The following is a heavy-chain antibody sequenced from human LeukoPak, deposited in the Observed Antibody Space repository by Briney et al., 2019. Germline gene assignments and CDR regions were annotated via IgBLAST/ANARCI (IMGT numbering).Heavy chain of an antibody. CDR2: INPNSGGT. V-gene: IGHV1-2*02. D-gene: IGHD2-2*02. J-gene: IGHJ5*02. CDR3: ARVVGPIVVVPAAITGPFDP. Sequence: GASVKVSCKASGYTFTSYYMHWVRQAPGQGLEWMGWINPNSGGTNYAQKFQGRVTITRDTSISTAYMELSRLRSDDTAVYYCARVVGPIVVVPAAITGPFDPWGQGTLVTVSS. CDR1: GYTFTSYY.